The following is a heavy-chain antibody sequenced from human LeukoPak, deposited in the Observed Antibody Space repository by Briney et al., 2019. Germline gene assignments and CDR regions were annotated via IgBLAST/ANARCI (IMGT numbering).Heavy chain of an antibody. CDR2: IRYDGRNK. CDR3: AKDLGDSGPTPDSDY. V-gene: IGHV3-30*02. CDR1: GFTFSSYA. Sequence: PGGSLRPSCAASGFTFSSYAMHWVRQAPGKGLEWVAFIRYDGRNKYYADSVKGRFTISRDNSKNTLYLQMNSLRAEDTSMYYCAKDLGDSGPTPDSDYWGQGTLVTVSS. J-gene: IGHJ4*02. D-gene: IGHD1-26*01.